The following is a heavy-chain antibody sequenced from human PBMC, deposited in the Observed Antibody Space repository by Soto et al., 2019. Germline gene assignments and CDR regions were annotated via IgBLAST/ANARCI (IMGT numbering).Heavy chain of an antibody. J-gene: IGHJ6*02. CDR3: VRDRSSIFAVPPYGMDV. CDR1: GFTFSDHE. Sequence: GGSLRLSCVVSGFTFSDHEMNWVRQAPGKGPEWISRISAGGGTTSYADSVKGRFTVSRDNTRDSLYLHMNSLRAEDSAIYYCVRDRSSIFAVPPYGMDVWGQGTTVTVSS. D-gene: IGHD3-3*01. V-gene: IGHV3-48*03. CDR2: ISAGGGTT.